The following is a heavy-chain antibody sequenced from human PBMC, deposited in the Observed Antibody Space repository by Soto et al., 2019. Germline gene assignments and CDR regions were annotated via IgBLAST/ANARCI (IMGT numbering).Heavy chain of an antibody. CDR2: ISAYNGDT. J-gene: IGHJ4*02. Sequence: GASVKVSCKASGYTFTSYGITWVRLAPGQGLAWMGWISAYNGDTNYAQKFQGRITMTTDTSTRTAYMELRSLRSDDTAVYYCARAWLVRGGYNLYYFDYWGQGTLVTVSS. V-gene: IGHV1-18*01. CDR1: GYTFTSYG. CDR3: ARAWLVRGGYNLYYFDY. D-gene: IGHD3-22*01.